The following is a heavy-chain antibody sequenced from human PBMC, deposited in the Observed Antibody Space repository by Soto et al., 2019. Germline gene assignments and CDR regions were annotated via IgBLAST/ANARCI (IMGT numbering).Heavy chain of an antibody. D-gene: IGHD6-19*01. V-gene: IGHV1-69*05. J-gene: IGHJ6*02. CDR2: IIPIFGTA. CDR3: ARRVKWLVSGLGYYYGMDV. Sequence: GGSVKVSCKASGGTFSSYAISWVRQAPGQGLDWMGGIIPIFGTANYAQKFQGRVTMTRNTSISTAYMELSSLRSEDTAVYYCARRVKWLVSGLGYYYGMDVWGQGTTVTVSS. CDR1: GGTFSSYA.